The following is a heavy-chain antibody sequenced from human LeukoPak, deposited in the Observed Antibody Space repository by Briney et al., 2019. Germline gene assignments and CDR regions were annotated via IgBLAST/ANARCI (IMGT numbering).Heavy chain of an antibody. D-gene: IGHD6-13*01. V-gene: IGHV3-11*04. CDR1: GFTFSDYY. CDR2: ISSSGSTI. J-gene: IGHJ5*02. CDR3: ARAQGDSSPPNWFDP. Sequence: GGSLRLSCAASGFTFSDYYMSWIRQAPGKELEWVSYISSSGSTIYYADSVKGRFTISRDNAKNSLYLQMNSLRAEDTAVYYCARAQGDSSPPNWFDPWGQGTLVTVSS.